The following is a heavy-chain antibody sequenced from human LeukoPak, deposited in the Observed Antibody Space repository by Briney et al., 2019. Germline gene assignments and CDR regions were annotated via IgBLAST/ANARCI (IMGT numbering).Heavy chain of an antibody. CDR3: ARQPDYYDSSGYYYWYFDL. CDR2: IYYSGST. J-gene: IGHJ2*01. Sequence: SETLSLTCTVSGGSVSRSPYYWGWIRQPPGKGLEWIGNIYYSGSTYYNPSLKSRVTISVDTSKNQFSLKLSSVTAADTAVYYCARQPDYYDSSGYYYWYFDLWGRGTLITVSS. V-gene: IGHV4-39*01. CDR1: GGSVSRSPYY. D-gene: IGHD3-22*01.